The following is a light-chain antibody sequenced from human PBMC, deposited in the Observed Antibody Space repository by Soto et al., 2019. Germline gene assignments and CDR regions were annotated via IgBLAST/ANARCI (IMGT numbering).Light chain of an antibody. Sequence: QSALTQPASVSGAPGQSITISCTGTSSDIGTYYYVSWYQQHPGQAPKLIISDVSNRPSGISDRFSGSKSGNTASLTITGLQADDEADYYCYSCSNSTHTRYVFGTGTKLTVL. CDR2: DVS. CDR3: YSCSNSTHTRYV. V-gene: IGLV2-14*03. CDR1: SSDIGTYYY. J-gene: IGLJ1*01.